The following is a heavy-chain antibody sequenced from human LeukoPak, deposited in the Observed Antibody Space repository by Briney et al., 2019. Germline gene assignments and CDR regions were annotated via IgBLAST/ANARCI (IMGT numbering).Heavy chain of an antibody. CDR3: ARPSVYGDFDY. V-gene: IGHV1-46*01. D-gene: IGHD4-17*01. Sequence: ASVKVSCKASGYTFTSYGISWVRQAPGQGLEWMGIINPSGGSTSYAQKFQGRVTMTRDTSTSTVYMELSSLRSEDTAVYYCARPSVYGDFDYWGQGTLVTVSS. J-gene: IGHJ4*02. CDR1: GYTFTSYG. CDR2: INPSGGST.